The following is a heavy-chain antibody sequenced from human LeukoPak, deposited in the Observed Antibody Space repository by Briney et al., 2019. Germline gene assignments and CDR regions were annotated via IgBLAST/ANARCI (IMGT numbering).Heavy chain of an antibody. J-gene: IGHJ5*02. V-gene: IGHV4-59*01. Sequence: RPSETLSLTCTVSGDSISSYYWIWIRQPPGKGLEWIGYIYNSGSTNYNPSLRSRVTISVDTSKNQFSLKLSSVTAADTAVYYCTRDRGSGGFDPWGQGTLATVSS. CDR3: TRDRGSGGFDP. CDR1: GDSISSYY. CDR2: IYNSGST. D-gene: IGHD1-26*01.